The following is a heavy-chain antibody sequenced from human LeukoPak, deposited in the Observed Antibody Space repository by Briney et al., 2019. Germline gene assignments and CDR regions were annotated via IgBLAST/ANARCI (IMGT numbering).Heavy chain of an antibody. V-gene: IGHV4-39*01. CDR1: GGSISSSSYY. CDR2: IYYSGST. CDR3: ARRQRLAYHFDY. J-gene: IGHJ4*02. Sequence: PSETLSLTCTVSGGSISSSSYYWGWIRQPPGKGLEWIGSIYYSGSTYYKPSLKSRVTISVDTSKSQFSLTLSSVTAADTAVYYCARRQRLAYHFDYWGQGTLVTVSS. D-gene: IGHD6-25*01.